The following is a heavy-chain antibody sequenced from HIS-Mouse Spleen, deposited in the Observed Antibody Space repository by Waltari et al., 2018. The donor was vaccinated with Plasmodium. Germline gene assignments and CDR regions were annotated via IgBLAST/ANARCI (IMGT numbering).Heavy chain of an antibody. CDR2: IKQVGRAK. CDR1: GFTFSSYW. J-gene: IGHJ2*01. CDR3: ASSWYWYFDL. D-gene: IGHD6-13*01. Sequence: EVQLVESGGGLVQPGGSMRLSCAASGFTFSSYWMSWVRQAPGKGLVWVANIKQVGRAKYFVDSVKGRFTFSRDNAKNSLYLQMNSLGAEDTAVYYFASSWYWYFDLWGRGTLVTVSS. V-gene: IGHV3-7*01.